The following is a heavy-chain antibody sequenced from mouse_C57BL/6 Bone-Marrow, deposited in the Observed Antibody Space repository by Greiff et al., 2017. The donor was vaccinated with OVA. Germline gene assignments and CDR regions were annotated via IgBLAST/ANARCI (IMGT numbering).Heavy chain of an antibody. Sequence: QVHVKQSGAELARPGASVKLSCKASGYTFTSYGISWVKQRTGQGLEWIGEIYPRSGNTYYNEKFKGKATLTADKSSSTAYMELRSLTSEDSAVYFCARGEIYDYDAWFAYWGQGTLVTVSA. J-gene: IGHJ3*01. D-gene: IGHD2-4*01. CDR1: GYTFTSYG. V-gene: IGHV1-81*01. CDR2: IYPRSGNT. CDR3: ARGEIYDYDAWFAY.